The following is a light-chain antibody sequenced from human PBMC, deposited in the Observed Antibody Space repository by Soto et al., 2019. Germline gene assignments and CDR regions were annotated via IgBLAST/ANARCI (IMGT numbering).Light chain of an antibody. CDR2: GAS. V-gene: IGKV3-20*01. CDR1: QSVSSNY. CDR3: QHYSSQT. Sequence: VLTQSPGTLSLSTGERATLSCRASQSVSSNYLAWYQQRPGQAPRLLIYGASSRATGIPDRFSGSGSGTDFTLTISRLEPEDSAVYFCQHYSSQTFGQGTKVDIK. J-gene: IGKJ1*01.